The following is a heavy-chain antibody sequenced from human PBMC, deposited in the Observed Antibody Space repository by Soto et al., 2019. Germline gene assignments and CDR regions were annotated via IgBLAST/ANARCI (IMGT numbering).Heavy chain of an antibody. CDR1: GGSISGYY. D-gene: IGHD5-18*01. J-gene: IGHJ4*02. CDR3: ARDGAAMAVFDY. Sequence: SETLSLTCTVSGGSISGYYWSWIRQPAGKGLEWIGRIYTSGSTNYNPSLKSRVTMSVDTSKNQFSLKLSSVTAADTAVYYCARDGAAMAVFDYWGQGTLVTVSS. CDR2: IYTSGST. V-gene: IGHV4-4*07.